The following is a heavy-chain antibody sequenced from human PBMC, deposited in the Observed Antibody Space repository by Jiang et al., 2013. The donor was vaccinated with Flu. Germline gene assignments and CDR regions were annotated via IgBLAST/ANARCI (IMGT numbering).Heavy chain of an antibody. CDR2: IYYSGST. CDR3: ARVLVGAPQTYYYYYGMDV. J-gene: IGHJ6*02. Sequence: GLEWIGYIYYSGSTNYNPSLKSRVTISVDTSKNQFSLKLSSVTAADTAVYYCARVLVGAPQTYYYYYGMDVWGQGTTVTVSS. V-gene: IGHV4-59*01. D-gene: IGHD1-26*01.